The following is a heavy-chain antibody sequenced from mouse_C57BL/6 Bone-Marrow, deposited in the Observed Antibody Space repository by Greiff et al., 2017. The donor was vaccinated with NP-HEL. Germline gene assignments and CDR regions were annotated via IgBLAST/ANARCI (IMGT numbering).Heavy chain of an antibody. J-gene: IGHJ1*03. Sequence: EVQLVESGGGLVQSGRSLRLSCATSGFTFSDFYMEWVRQAPGKGLEWIAASRNKANDYTTEYSASVKGRLIVSRDTSQSILYLQMNARRAEDTAIYYCARDAWLGRDYWYFDVWGTGTTVTVSS. V-gene: IGHV7-1*01. D-gene: IGHD4-1*01. CDR3: ARDAWLGRDYWYFDV. CDR1: GFTFSDFY. CDR2: SRNKANDYTT.